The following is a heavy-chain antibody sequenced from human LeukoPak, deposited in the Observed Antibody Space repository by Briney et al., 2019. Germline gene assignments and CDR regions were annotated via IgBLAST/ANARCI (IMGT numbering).Heavy chain of an antibody. D-gene: IGHD1-26*01. CDR1: GFTFSNAW. Sequence: PGGSLRLSCAASGFTFSNAWMSWVRQAPGKGLEWVGRIKSKTGGGTTDYAAPVKGRFTISRDDSKNTLYLQMNSLKTEDTAVYYCTTGIVGAISGAFDIWGQGTMVTVSS. V-gene: IGHV3-15*01. CDR3: TTGIVGAISGAFDI. CDR2: IKSKTGGGTT. J-gene: IGHJ3*02.